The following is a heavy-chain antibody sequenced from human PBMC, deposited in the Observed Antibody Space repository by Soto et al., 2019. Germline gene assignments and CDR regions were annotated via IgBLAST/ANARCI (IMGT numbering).Heavy chain of an antibody. CDR3: ANNRPDNRGWDFYQ. J-gene: IGHJ4*02. Sequence: QVQLVESGGGVIQPGRSLRLSCAASGFTFSSYVMHWVRQAPGTGLEWVEVISSDGSKKYYGDSVKGRFTISRDNSTNTLFLQLPSLRPEDTAVYYCANNRPDNRGWDFYQWGQGTLVTVSS. CDR2: ISSDGSKK. D-gene: IGHD6-19*01. CDR1: GFTFSSYV. V-gene: IGHV3-30*18.